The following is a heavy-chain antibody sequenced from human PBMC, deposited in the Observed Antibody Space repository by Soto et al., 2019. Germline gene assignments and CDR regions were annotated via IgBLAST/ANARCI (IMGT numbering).Heavy chain of an antibody. J-gene: IGHJ1*01. CDR3: VTDAVVLGAKGS. D-gene: IGHD2-15*01. CDR2: ISSSSSHT. Sequence: EVQLVESGGGLVKPGGSLRLSCAASGFTFSTYSMNWVRQTPGKGLEWVSSISSSSSHTQYADSVKGRFTVSRDNAKNALSLQLNGLRVEDRAVYYCVTDAVVLGAKGSWGQGTLVTVSS. V-gene: IGHV3-21*01. CDR1: GFTFSTYS.